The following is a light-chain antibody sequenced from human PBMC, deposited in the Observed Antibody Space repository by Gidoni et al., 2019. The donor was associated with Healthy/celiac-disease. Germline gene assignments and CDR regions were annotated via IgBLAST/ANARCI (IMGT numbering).Light chain of an antibody. Sequence: QSVLTQPPPTSGPPGQRVTTSCSGSSSNIGSNTVNWYQQLPGTAPKLLIYSNNQRPSGVPDRFSGSKSGTSASLAISGLQSEDEADYFCAAWDDSLNAWVFGGGTKLTVL. CDR2: SNN. V-gene: IGLV1-44*01. CDR3: AAWDDSLNAWV. J-gene: IGLJ3*02. CDR1: SSNIGSNT.